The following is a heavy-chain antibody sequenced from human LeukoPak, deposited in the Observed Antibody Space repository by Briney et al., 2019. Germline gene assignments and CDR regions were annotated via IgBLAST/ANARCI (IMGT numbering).Heavy chain of an antibody. J-gene: IGHJ3*02. CDR3: AKYHWEYFDFPGDTFDI. V-gene: IGHV3-23*01. D-gene: IGHD3-3*01. CDR1: GFTFSTYA. Sequence: PGGSLRLSCAATGFTFSTYAMSWVRQAPGKGLEWVSSISGGGDKTDYADSVKGRFTISRDSFKNTLFLQMNSLRADDTAVYYCAKYHWEYFDFPGDTFDIWGQGTMVTVSS. CDR2: ISGGGDKT.